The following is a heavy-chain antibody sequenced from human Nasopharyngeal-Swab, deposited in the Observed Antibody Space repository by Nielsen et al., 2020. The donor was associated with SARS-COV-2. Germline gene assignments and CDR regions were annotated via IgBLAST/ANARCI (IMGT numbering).Heavy chain of an antibody. Sequence: GESLKISCAASGFTFSNYALHWVRQAPGKGLEWVAVISYDGSLKYYANSVKGRFSISRDNSRNTLYLHMNSLRTDDTGVFYCATEGGSTDFNYWGQGTLVTVSS. CDR3: ATEGGSTDFNY. CDR1: GFTFSNYA. CDR2: ISYDGSLK. D-gene: IGHD3-16*01. V-gene: IGHV3-30-3*01. J-gene: IGHJ4*02.